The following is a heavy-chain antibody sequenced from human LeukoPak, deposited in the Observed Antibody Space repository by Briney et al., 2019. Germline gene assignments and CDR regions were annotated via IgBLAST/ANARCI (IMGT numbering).Heavy chain of an antibody. CDR2: ISWNSGSI. D-gene: IGHD3-10*01. CDR1: GFTFEDYA. J-gene: IGHJ5*02. Sequence: GGSLRLSCAASGFTFEDYAMHWVRQAPGKGLEWVSGISWNSGSIGYADSVKGRFTISRDNAKNSLYLQMNSLRAEDTALYYCAKGLVRGVIRPPWFDPWGQGTLVTVSS. V-gene: IGHV3-9*01. CDR3: AKGLVRGVIRPPWFDP.